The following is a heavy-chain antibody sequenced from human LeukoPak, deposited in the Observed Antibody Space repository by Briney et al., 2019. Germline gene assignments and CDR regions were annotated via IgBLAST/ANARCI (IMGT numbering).Heavy chain of an antibody. Sequence: GGSLRLSCVASEFTFSSHAMNWVRQAPGKGLEWVSSISGGGESTYYADSVKGRFAVSRDNSKNTLYLQINSLRGEDTAVYYCAKGKYSSGGVPDYWGQGTLVTVSS. V-gene: IGHV3-23*01. CDR2: ISGGGEST. J-gene: IGHJ4*02. CDR3: AKGKYSSGGVPDY. CDR1: EFTFSSHA. D-gene: IGHD6-19*01.